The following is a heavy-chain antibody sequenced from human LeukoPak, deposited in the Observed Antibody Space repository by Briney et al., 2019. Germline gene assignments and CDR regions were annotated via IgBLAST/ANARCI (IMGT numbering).Heavy chain of an antibody. Sequence: SETLSLTCTVSNASIISGDYYWSWIRQPPGKGLEWIGYIYYSGRTYYNPSLKSRFSISVDTSKNQFSLKLSSVTAADTAVYYCARDRVVPAAIDAFDIWGQGTMVTVSS. CDR3: ARDRVVPAAIDAFDI. D-gene: IGHD2-2*01. J-gene: IGHJ3*02. CDR2: IYYSGRT. CDR1: NASIISGDYY. V-gene: IGHV4-30-4*01.